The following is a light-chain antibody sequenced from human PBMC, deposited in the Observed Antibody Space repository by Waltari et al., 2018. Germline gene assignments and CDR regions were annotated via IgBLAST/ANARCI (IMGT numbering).Light chain of an antibody. CDR3: CSFAESDTWV. CDR1: SSEVGNYYV. V-gene: IGLV2-23*02. CDR2: EVS. Sequence: QSALTQTASVSGSPGQSITISCPWVSSEVGNYYVVSWYQKRPNKPPKHIVYEVSKRPSGVSDRFSGSKSGNTASLTISGLQAEDEADYYCCSFAESDTWVFGGGTKVTVL. J-gene: IGLJ3*02.